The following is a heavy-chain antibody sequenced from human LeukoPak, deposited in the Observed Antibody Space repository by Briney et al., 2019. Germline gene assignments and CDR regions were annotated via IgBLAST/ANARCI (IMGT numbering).Heavy chain of an antibody. J-gene: IGHJ4*02. CDR2: IYYSGST. Sequence: PSETLSLTCTVSGVSINDFQWSWVRQPPGKGLEWIGYIYYSGSTYYNPSLKSRVTISVDTSKNQFSLKLSSVTAADTAVYYCARVVSLNIAAHTGSYFDYWGQGTLVTVSS. D-gene: IGHD6-6*01. V-gene: IGHV4-59*06. CDR3: ARVVSLNIAAHTGSYFDY. CDR1: GVSINDFQ.